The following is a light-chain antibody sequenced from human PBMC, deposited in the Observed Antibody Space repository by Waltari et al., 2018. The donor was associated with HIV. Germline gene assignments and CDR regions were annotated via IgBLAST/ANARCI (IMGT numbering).Light chain of an antibody. V-gene: IGLV1-40*01. CDR2: GNT. J-gene: IGLJ2*01. CDR3: QSYDSSLSGLL. CDR1: SSNIGAGFD. Sequence: QRVTISCTGSSSNIGAGFDVHWYQQLPGTAPKLLLYGNTNRPSGVPDRFSGSKSGTPASLAITGLQAEDEADYYCQSYDSSLSGLLFGGGTKLTVL.